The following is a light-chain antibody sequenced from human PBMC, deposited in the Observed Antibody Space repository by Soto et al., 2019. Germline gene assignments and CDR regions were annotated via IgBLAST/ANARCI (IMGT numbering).Light chain of an antibody. V-gene: IGLV1-47*01. CDR3: AAWDARLSGYV. CDR2: RNN. J-gene: IGLJ1*01. Sequence: QSVLTQPPSVSATPGQRVTISCSGSSSNIGSNYVYWYQGLPGAAPKLLIYRNNQRPSGVPDRFSGSMSGTSASLAISGLRSEDEADYYCAAWDARLSGYVFGTGTKLTVL. CDR1: SSNIGSNY.